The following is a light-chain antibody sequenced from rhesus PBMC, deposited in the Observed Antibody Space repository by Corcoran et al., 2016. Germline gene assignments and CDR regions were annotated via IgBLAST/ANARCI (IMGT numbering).Light chain of an antibody. V-gene: IGKV1S14*01. J-gene: IGKJ3*01. CDR2: YAS. CDR1: QGISTY. Sequence: DIQMTQSPSSLSAPVGDTVTVTCRPSQGISTYLAWYQQKPGKAPKPLIMYASNLKSGVPSRFRGSGSGTQCTLTISSLQPEEFATYYWQQHNSYPRSFGPGTKLDIK. CDR3: QQHNSYPRS.